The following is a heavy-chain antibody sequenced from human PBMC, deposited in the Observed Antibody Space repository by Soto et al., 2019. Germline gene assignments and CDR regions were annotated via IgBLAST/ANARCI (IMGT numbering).Heavy chain of an antibody. J-gene: IGHJ4*02. CDR2: ISSGGTTI. Sequence: GGSLRLSCAASGFSLSSYGVHWVRQAPGKGLEWISYISSGGTTIYYADSVKGRFTISRDNAKNSLDLQMNSLRADDTAIYYCARALDFWSGYLSDWGQGTLVTVSS. V-gene: IGHV3-48*03. CDR3: ARALDFWSGYLSD. CDR1: GFSLSSYG. D-gene: IGHD3-3*01.